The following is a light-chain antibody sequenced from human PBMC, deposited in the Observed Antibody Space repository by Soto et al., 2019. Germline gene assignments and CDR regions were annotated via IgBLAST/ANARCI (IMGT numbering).Light chain of an antibody. CDR3: QQYGSSPFT. CDR1: QSVSSSY. V-gene: IGKV3-20*01. Sequence: EIVLTQSPGTLSLSPGERATLSCRASQSVSSSYLAWYQQKPGQAPRLLIYGASSRDTGIPDRFSGSGSATDFTLTISRLEPEDFAVYYCQQYGSSPFTFGPGTKVDIK. J-gene: IGKJ3*01. CDR2: GAS.